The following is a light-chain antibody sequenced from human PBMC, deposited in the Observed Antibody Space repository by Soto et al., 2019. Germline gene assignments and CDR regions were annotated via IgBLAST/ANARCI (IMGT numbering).Light chain of an antibody. J-gene: IGLJ2*01. CDR2: NDD. V-gene: IGLV1-44*01. CDR1: SSNIGSNI. CDR3: AAWDDSLRAEV. Sequence: QSVLTQPPAASGTPGQSVTISCSGSSSNIGSNIVDWYVQLPGTAPKLLIYNDDQRPSGVPDRFSGSKSGTSASLAISGLQSEDEADYYCAAWDDSLRAEVFGGGAQLTVL.